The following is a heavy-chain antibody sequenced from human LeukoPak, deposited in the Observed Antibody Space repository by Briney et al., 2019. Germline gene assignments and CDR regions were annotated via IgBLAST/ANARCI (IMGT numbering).Heavy chain of an antibody. CDR3: ARGILWFGEQKPDAFDI. CDR1: GGSFSGYY. Sequence: SETLSLTCAVYGGSFSGYYWSWIRQPPGKGLEWIGEINHSGSTNYNPSLKSRVTISVDTSKNQFSLKLSSVTAADTAVYYCARGILWFGEQKPDAFDIWGQGTMVTVSS. D-gene: IGHD3-10*01. V-gene: IGHV4-34*01. J-gene: IGHJ3*02. CDR2: INHSGST.